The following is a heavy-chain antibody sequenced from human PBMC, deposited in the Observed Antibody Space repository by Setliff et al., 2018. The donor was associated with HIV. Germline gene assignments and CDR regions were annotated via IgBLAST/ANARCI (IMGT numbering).Heavy chain of an antibody. D-gene: IGHD5-18*01. CDR3: ARSVDTTLVPAYYFDY. Sequence: SETLSLTCTVSGGSISGYYWSWIRQPPGKGLEWIGYIYYRGSTDYNPSLKSRVTILIDTSKNQFSLKLSSVTAADTAVYYCARSVDTTLVPAYYFDYWGQGTLVTVSS. CDR2: IYYRGST. V-gene: IGHV4-59*01. CDR1: GGSISGYY. J-gene: IGHJ4*02.